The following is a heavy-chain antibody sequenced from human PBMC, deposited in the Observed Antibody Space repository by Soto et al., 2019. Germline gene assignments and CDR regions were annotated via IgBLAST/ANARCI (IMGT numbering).Heavy chain of an antibody. V-gene: IGHV3-7*03. Sequence: GGSLRLSCAASGFTFSTHWMVWVRQPPGKGLEWVANIKQEGTETSYVDSVKGRFTISRDNAQNSLYLQMNSLRVEDTAVYYCARGGDSYIDYWGPGALVTVSS. CDR1: GFTFSTHW. J-gene: IGHJ4*02. CDR2: IKQEGTET. CDR3: ARGGDSYIDY. D-gene: IGHD2-21*02.